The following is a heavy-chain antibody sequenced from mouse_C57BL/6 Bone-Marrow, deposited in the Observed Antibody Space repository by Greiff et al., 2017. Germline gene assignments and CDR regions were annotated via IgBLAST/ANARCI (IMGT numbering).Heavy chain of an antibody. CDR2: INYDGSST. V-gene: IGHV5-16*01. CDR3: ARASYGSIHYWYFDV. J-gene: IGHJ1*03. Sequence: DVHLVASEGGLVQPGSSMKLSCTASGFTFSDYYMAWVRQVPEKGLEWVANINYDGSSTYYLDSLKSRFIISRDNAKNILYLQMSSLKSEDTSTYYCARASYGSIHYWYFDVWGTGATVTVAS. CDR1: GFTFSDYY. D-gene: IGHD1-1*01.